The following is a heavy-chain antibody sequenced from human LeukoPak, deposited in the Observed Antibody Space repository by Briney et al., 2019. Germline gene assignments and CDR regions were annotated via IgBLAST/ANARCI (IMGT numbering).Heavy chain of an antibody. CDR3: ASYSSGWYAPRAFDI. V-gene: IGHV4-31*03. J-gene: IGHJ3*02. CDR2: IYYSGST. D-gene: IGHD6-19*01. CDR1: GGSISSGGYY. Sequence: SQTPSLTYTVSGGSISSGGYYWSRIRQHPGKGLEWIGYIYYSGSTYYNPSLKSRVTISVDTSKNQFSLKLSSVTAADTAVYYCASYSSGWYAPRAFDIWGRGTMVTVSS.